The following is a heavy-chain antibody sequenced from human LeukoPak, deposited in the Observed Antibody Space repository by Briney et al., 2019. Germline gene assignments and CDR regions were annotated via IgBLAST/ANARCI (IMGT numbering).Heavy chain of an antibody. CDR2: IYYSGNT. Sequence: KASETLSLTCSVSGGSTSGYCWSWIWQPPGKGLEWIGYIYYSGNTNYNPSLKSRVTISVDTSKNQFSLDLYFVTAADTAVYYCARLPMIRGVTEYYFDYWGQGSLVTVSS. CDR1: GGSTSGYC. CDR3: ARLPMIRGVTEYYFDY. J-gene: IGHJ4*02. V-gene: IGHV4-59*01. D-gene: IGHD3-10*01.